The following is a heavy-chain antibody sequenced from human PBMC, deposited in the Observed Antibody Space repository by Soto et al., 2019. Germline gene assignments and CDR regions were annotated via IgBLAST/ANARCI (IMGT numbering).Heavy chain of an antibody. J-gene: IGHJ4*02. D-gene: IGHD4-4*01. CDR3: AKDKLNSNYEYYFDL. CDR1: GFILRNYA. Sequence: GGSLRLSCAASGFILRNYAMHWVRQAPGKGLEWVSGISWSGGIIGYADSVKGRFTISRDNAKNSLYLEMNSLRAEDTALYYCAKDKLNSNYEYYFDLWGQGTLVTVSS. V-gene: IGHV3-9*01. CDR2: ISWSGGII.